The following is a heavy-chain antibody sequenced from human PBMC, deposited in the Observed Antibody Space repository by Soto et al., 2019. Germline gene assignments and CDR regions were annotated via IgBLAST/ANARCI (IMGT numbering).Heavy chain of an antibody. D-gene: IGHD5-12*01. CDR2: IYDSGST. CDR1: GGSKSSGDYY. CDR3: ARSTTSGPAY. J-gene: IGHJ4*02. V-gene: IGHV4-30-4*01. Sequence: SETLSLTCTVSGGSKSSGDYYWTWIRQPPGKGLEWIGHIYDSGSTDYNPSLKSRVTISADTSKNQFSLKLTSVTAADTAVYYCARSTTSGPAYWGQRTLVTVSS.